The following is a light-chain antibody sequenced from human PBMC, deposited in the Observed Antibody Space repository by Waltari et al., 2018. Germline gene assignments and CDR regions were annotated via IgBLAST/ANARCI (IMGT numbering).Light chain of an antibody. J-gene: IGKJ1*01. CDR1: QSVGRY. V-gene: IGKV3-20*01. Sequence: EIVLTQSPATLSLSPGERATLSCRASQSVGRYLAWYQQKPGQAPRHLSYDATIRATGIPDRFSGSGAGTGFSLTVSRLEPEDYAVYDCQKYVSLPATFGQGTKVEIK. CDR3: QKYVSLPAT. CDR2: DAT.